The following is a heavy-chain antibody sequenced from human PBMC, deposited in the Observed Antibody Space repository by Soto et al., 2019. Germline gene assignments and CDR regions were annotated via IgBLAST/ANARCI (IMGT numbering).Heavy chain of an antibody. J-gene: IGHJ6*02. CDR1: GFTFGSYG. D-gene: IGHD6-13*01. V-gene: IGHV3-30*18. CDR3: AKDYSRSYYYYGMDV. CDR2: ISYDGSNK. Sequence: GGSLRLSCAASGFTFGSYGMHWVRQAPGKGLEWVAVISYDGSNKYYADSVKGRFTISRDNSKNTLYLQMNSLRAEDTAVYYCAKDYSRSYYYYGMDVWGQGTTVTVSS.